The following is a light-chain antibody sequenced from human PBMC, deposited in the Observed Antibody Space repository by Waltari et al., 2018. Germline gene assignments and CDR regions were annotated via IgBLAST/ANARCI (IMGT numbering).Light chain of an antibody. CDR2: SSS. CDR3: QQSYSAPLA. J-gene: IGKJ4*01. Sequence: DTLMTQSPSSLSASVGDSVPIPCRASQAISTYVNWYQQTPGMAPKLLIFSSSTLHRGVSSRFSGSGSGTEFTLTISNLQPDDFATYYCQQSYSAPLAFGGGTKLDI. V-gene: IGKV1-39*01. CDR1: QAISTY.